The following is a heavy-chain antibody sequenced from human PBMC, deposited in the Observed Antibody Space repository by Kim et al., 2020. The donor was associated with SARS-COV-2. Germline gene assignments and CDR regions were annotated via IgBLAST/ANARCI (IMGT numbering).Heavy chain of an antibody. CDR1: GGSISSSGYY. V-gene: IGHV4-39*01. J-gene: IGHJ4*02. Sequence: SETLSLTCTVSGGSISSSGYYWDWIRQPPGKGLEWIGSVYYTGNTYYNPSLKSRVTISVDTSKNQFSLKLSSVTAADTAVYSCARHFRGTSIRFLVLCQFANSGEGAPVSISS. CDR2: VYYTGNT. D-gene: IGHD3-3*01. CDR3: ARHFRGTSIRFLVLCQFAN.